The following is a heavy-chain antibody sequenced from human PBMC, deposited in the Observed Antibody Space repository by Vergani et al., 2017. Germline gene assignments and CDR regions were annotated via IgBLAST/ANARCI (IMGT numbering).Heavy chain of an antibody. CDR1: GYSFTSYW. CDR3: ARRRGRYCSSTSCPYYFDY. J-gene: IGHJ4*02. V-gene: IGHV5-51*03. D-gene: IGHD2-2*01. Sequence: EVQLVQSGAEVKKPGESLKISCKGSGYSFTSYWIGWVRQMPGKGLEWMGIIYPGDSDTRYSPSFQGQVTISADKSISTAYLQWSSLKASDTVMYYCARRRGRYCSSTSCPYYFDYWGQGTLVTVSS. CDR2: IYPGDSDT.